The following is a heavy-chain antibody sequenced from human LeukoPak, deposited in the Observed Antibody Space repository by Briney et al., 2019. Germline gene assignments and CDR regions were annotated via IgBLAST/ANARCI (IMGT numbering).Heavy chain of an antibody. J-gene: IGHJ5*02. D-gene: IGHD3-9*01. CDR3: ARLGENGLLTGYFYP. CDR2: INPDSGGT. Sequence: ASVKVSCKASGYTFNDYYMHWVRQAPGQGLEWMGRINPDSGGTDYAQKFQGRVTMTRDTSISTAYMDLSRLRSDDTAAYYCARLGENGLLTGYFYPWGQGTLVSVSS. V-gene: IGHV1-2*02. CDR1: GYTFNDYY.